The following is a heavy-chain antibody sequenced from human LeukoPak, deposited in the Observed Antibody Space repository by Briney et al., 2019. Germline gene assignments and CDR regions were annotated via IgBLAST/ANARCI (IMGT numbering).Heavy chain of an antibody. J-gene: IGHJ5*02. D-gene: IGHD2-15*01. CDR1: GGSISSYY. CDR3: ARDLLGGYCSGGSCYSSGPIDP. Sequence: PSETLSLTCTVSGGSISSYYWSWIRQPPGKGLEWIGYIYYSGSTNYNPSLKSRVTISVDTSKNQFSLKLSSVTAADTAVYYCARDLLGGYCSGGSCYSSGPIDPWGQGTLVTVSS. V-gene: IGHV4-59*01. CDR2: IYYSGST.